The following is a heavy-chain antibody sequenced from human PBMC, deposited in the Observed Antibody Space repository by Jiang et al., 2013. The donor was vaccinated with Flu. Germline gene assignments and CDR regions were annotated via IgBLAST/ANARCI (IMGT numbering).Heavy chain of an antibody. CDR2: IVVGSGNT. D-gene: IGHD6-19*01. Sequence: SGAEVKKPGTSVKVSCKASGFTFTSSAMQWVRQARGQRLEWIGWIVVGSGNTNYAQKFQERVTITRDMSTSTAYMELSSLRSEDTAVYYCAADSYSSGWYGGGNWFDPWGQGTLVTVS. CDR1: GFTFTSSA. J-gene: IGHJ5*02. V-gene: IGHV1-58*02. CDR3: AADSYSSGWYGGGNWFDP.